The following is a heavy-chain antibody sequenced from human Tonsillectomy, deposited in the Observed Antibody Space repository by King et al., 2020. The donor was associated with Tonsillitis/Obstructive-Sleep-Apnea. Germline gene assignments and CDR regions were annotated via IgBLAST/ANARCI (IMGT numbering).Heavy chain of an antibody. D-gene: IGHD3-22*01. CDR3: ARDWLDSSGYFNFDC. V-gene: IGHV3-30*04. CDR1: GFTFSSYA. CDR2: ISYDGSNK. Sequence: VQLVESGGGVVQPGRSLRLSCAASGFTFSSYAMHWVRQAPGKGLEWVAVISYDGSNKYYADSVKGRFTISRDNSKNTLYLQMNSLRAEDTAVYYCARDWLDSSGYFNFDCWGQGTLVTVSS. J-gene: IGHJ4*02.